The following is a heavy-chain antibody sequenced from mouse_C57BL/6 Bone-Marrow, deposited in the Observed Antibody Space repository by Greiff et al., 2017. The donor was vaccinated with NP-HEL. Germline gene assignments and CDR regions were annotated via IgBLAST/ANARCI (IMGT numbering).Heavy chain of an antibody. CDR1: GFTFTDYY. CDR3: ASRYGNYWFAY. Sequence: EVNVVESGGGLVQPGGSLSLSCAASGFTFTDYYMSWVRQPPGKALEWLGFIRNKANGYTTEYSASVKGRFTISRDNSQSILYLQMNALRAEDSATYYCASRYGNYWFAYWGQGTLVTVSA. J-gene: IGHJ3*01. CDR2: IRNKANGYTT. V-gene: IGHV7-3*01. D-gene: IGHD2-1*01.